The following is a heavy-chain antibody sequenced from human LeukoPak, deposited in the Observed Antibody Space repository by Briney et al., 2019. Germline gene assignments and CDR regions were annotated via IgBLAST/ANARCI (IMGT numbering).Heavy chain of an antibody. CDR3: ANARYSSGGIGRYFDY. Sequence: PSQTLSLTCTVSGGSISSGGYYWSWIRQHPGKGLEWIGYIYYSGSTYYNPSLKSRVTISVDTSKNQFSLKLSSVTAADTAVYYCANARYSSGGIGRYFDYWGQGTLVTVSS. CDR2: IYYSGST. D-gene: IGHD6-19*01. CDR1: GGSISSGGYY. J-gene: IGHJ4*02. V-gene: IGHV4-31*03.